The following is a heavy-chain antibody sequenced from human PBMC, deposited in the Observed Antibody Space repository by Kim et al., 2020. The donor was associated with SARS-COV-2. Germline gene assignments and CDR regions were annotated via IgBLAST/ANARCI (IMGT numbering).Heavy chain of an antibody. D-gene: IGHD4-17*01. J-gene: IGHJ4*02. V-gene: IGHV4-39*01. CDR3: ARHVASYMTTVTLVDY. Sequence: SLKSRVTISVDTSKNQFSLKLSSVTAADTAVYYCARHVASYMTTVTLVDYWGQGTLVTVSS.